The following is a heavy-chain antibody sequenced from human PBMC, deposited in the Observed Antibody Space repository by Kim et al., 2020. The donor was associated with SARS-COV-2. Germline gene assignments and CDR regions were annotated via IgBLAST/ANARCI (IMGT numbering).Heavy chain of an antibody. CDR1: GGSISSSSYY. J-gene: IGHJ4*02. V-gene: IGHV4-39*01. Sequence: SETLSLTCTVSGGSISSSSYYWGWIRQPPGKGLEWIGSIYYSGSTYYNPSLKSRVTISVDTSKNQFSLKLSSVTAADTAVYYCARPQSGSYSYWGQGTLVTVSS. CDR3: ARPQSGSYSY. CDR2: IYYSGST. D-gene: IGHD1-26*01.